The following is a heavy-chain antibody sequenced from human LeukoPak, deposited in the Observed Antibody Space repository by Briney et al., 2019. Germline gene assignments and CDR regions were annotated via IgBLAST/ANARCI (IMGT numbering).Heavy chain of an antibody. Sequence: GGSLRLSCAASGFTFSSYGMHWVRQAPGKGLEWVAVISYDGSNKYYADSVKGRFTISRDNSKNTLYLQMNSLRAEDTAVYYCARDRGAWDYRGQGTLVTVSS. CDR2: ISYDGSNK. J-gene: IGHJ4*02. V-gene: IGHV3-30*03. CDR3: ARDRGAWDY. CDR1: GFTFSSYG. D-gene: IGHD3-10*01.